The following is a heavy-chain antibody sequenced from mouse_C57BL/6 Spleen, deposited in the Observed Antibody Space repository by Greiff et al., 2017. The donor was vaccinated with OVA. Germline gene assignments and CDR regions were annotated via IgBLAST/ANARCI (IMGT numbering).Heavy chain of an antibody. J-gene: IGHJ1*03. V-gene: IGHV1-55*01. D-gene: IGHD1-1*01. Sequence: VQLQQPGAELVKPGASVKMSCKASGYTFTSYWLTWVKQRPGQGLEWIGDIYPGSGSTNYNEKFKSKATLTVDTSSRTAYMQLSSLTSEHSAVYYCARGGVITTVVANWYCDVWGTGTTVTVSS. CDR1: GYTFTSYW. CDR2: IYPGSGST. CDR3: ARGGVITTVVANWYCDV.